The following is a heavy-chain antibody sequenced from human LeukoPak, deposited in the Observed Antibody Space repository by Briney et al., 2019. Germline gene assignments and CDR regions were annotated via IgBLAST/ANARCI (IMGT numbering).Heavy chain of an antibody. CDR1: GFTFSSYS. Sequence: GGSLRLSCAASGFTFSSYSMNWVRQAPGKGLEWVSSISSSSSYIYYADSVKGRFTISRDNAKNSLYLQMNSLRAEDTAVYYCVRDLILVWTPGDDFDYWGQGTLVTVSS. CDR3: VRDLILVWTPGDDFDY. J-gene: IGHJ4*02. V-gene: IGHV3-21*01. D-gene: IGHD2-8*01. CDR2: ISSSSSYI.